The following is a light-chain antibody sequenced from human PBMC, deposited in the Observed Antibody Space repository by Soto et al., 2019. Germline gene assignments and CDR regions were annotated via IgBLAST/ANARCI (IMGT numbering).Light chain of an antibody. CDR1: QSISTT. V-gene: IGKV3-15*01. J-gene: IGKJ4*01. Sequence: EIVLTQSPVNLSVSPGERATLSCRASQSISTTLVWYQQKPGQAPRLLIYGASTRATGVPARFSGSGSGTEFTLTISSLQSEDFAVYYCQQYNSWVTFGGGTKVEIK. CDR3: QQYNSWVT. CDR2: GAS.